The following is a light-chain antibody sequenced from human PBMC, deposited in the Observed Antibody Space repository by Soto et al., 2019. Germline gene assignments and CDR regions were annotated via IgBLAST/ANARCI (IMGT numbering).Light chain of an antibody. CDR2: ATS. CDR3: QQTYNTPVT. Sequence: DIQMTQSPSSLSASVGDRVTITCRASQSISSYLSWCQQKPGKAPKLLIYATSSLHSGVPSRFSGSGSGTDFTLTISSLQPEDFATYYCQQTYNTPVTFGQGTKVEIK. V-gene: IGKV1-39*01. CDR1: QSISSY. J-gene: IGKJ1*01.